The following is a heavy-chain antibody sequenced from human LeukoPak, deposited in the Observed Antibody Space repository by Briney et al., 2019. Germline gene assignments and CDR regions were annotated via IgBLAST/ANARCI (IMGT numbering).Heavy chain of an antibody. CDR3: AKDEVGGHFEY. CDR2: ISSSSSYI. CDR1: GFTFSSYA. V-gene: IGHV3-21*01. D-gene: IGHD1-26*01. J-gene: IGHJ4*02. Sequence: GGSLRLPCAASGFTFSSYAMHWVRQAPGKGLEWVSSISSSSSYIYYADSVKGRFTISRDNAKNSLYLQMNSLRAEDTAVYYCAKDEVGGHFEYWGQGTLVTVSS.